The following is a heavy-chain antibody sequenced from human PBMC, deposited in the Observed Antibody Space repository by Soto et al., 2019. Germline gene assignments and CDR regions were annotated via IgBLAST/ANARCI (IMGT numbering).Heavy chain of an antibody. CDR3: ARDHDYYYDRSGYYSYYYGMDV. V-gene: IGHV3-30-3*01. D-gene: IGHD3-22*01. Sequence: GRSLRLSSAALGFSNSSSSLNWVLQATGKPLAWVSVISYDGSNKYYAASVTGRFTISRDNSKNTLYLQMNSLRAQDTAVYYCARDHDYYYDRSGYYSYYYGMDVWGQGTTVTVSS. J-gene: IGHJ6*02. CDR2: ISYDGSNK. CDR1: GFSNSSSS.